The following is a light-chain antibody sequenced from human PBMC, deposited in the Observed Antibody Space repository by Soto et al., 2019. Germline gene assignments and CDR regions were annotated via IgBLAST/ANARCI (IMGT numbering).Light chain of an antibody. Sequence: HSVLSQPASVSGSPGQSVTISCTGTSSDVGAYDLVCWYQQHPGKAPKLMIYDVSNRPSGVSNRFSGSKSGNTASLTISGLQAEDEADYYCSSYTSSSTPYVFGTGTKVTVL. V-gene: IGLV2-14*01. CDR3: SSYTSSSTPYV. CDR2: DVS. J-gene: IGLJ1*01. CDR1: SSDVGAYDL.